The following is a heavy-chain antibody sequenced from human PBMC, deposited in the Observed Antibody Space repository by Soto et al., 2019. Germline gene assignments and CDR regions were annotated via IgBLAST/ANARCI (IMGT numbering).Heavy chain of an antibody. CDR2: IIPIFGTA. D-gene: IGHD6-13*01. Sequence: SVKVSCKASGGTFSSYAISWVRQAPGQGLEWIGGIIPIFGTANYAQKFQGRVTITADKSTSTAYMELSSLRSEDTAVYYCASAVKYSSSWYEYYYYGMDVWGQGTTVTVSS. CDR1: GGTFSSYA. CDR3: ASAVKYSSSWYEYYYYGMDV. V-gene: IGHV1-69*06. J-gene: IGHJ6*02.